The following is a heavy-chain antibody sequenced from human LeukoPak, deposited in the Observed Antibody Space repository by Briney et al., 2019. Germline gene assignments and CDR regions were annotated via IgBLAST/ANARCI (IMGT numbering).Heavy chain of an antibody. Sequence: PSETLSLTRAVSGGSISSGGYSWSWIRQPPGKGLEWIGYIYHSGSTYYNPSLKSRVTISVDRSKNQFSLKLSSVTAADTAVYYCARVGYCSSTSCPFDYWGQGTLVTVSS. CDR2: IYHSGST. D-gene: IGHD2-2*01. CDR1: GGSISSGGYS. J-gene: IGHJ4*02. V-gene: IGHV4-30-2*01. CDR3: ARVGYCSSTSCPFDY.